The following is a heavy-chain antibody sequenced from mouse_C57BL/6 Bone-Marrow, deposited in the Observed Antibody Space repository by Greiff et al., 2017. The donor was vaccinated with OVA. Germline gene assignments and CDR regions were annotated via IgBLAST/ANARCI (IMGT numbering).Heavy chain of an antibody. CDR3: ARNGGWFAY. CDR2: ISSGGSYT. J-gene: IGHJ3*01. CDR1: GFTFSSYG. Sequence: EVQVVESGGDLVKPGGSLKLSCAASGFTFSSYGMSWVRQTPDKRLEWVATISSGGSYTYYPDSVKGRFTISRDNAKNTLYLQMSSLKSEDTAMYYSARNGGWFAYWGQGTLVTVSA. V-gene: IGHV5-6*01.